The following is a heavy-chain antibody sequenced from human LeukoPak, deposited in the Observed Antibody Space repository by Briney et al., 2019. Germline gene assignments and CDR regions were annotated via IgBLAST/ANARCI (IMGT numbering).Heavy chain of an antibody. CDR2: INPNSGGT. D-gene: IGHD2-2*01. CDR3: ARDRYCSSTSCYRSRFDP. V-gene: IGHV1-2*04. Sequence: GASVKVSCKVSGYTFTGYYMHWVRQAPGQGLEWMGWINPNSGGTNYAQKFQGWVTMTRDTSISTAYMELSRLRSDDTAVYYCARDRYCSSTSCYRSRFDPWGQGTLVTVSS. CDR1: GYTFTGYY. J-gene: IGHJ5*02.